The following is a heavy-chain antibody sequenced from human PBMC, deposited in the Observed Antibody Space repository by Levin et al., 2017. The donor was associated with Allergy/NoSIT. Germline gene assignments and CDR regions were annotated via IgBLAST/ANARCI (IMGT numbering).Heavy chain of an antibody. J-gene: IGHJ5*02. CDR2: IIPILGIA. CDR1: GGTFSSYA. Sequence: SVKVSCKASGGTFSSYAISWVRQAPGQGLEWMGRIIPILGIANYAQKFQGRVTITADKSTSTAYMELSSLRSEDTAVYYCARDQGYSSNYNWFDPWGQGTLVTVSS. V-gene: IGHV1-69*04. CDR3: ARDQGYSSNYNWFDP. D-gene: IGHD6-13*01.